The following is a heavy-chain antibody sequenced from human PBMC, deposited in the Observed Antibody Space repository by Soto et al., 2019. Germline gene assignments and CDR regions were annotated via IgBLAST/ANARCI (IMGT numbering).Heavy chain of an antibody. Sequence: GESLKISCAASGFTFSSYAMSWVRQAPGKGLEWVSAISGSGGSTYYADSVKGRFTISRDNSKNTLYLQMNSLRAEDTAVYYCAKFYGSSSFDYWGQGTLVTVSS. CDR1: GFTFSSYA. J-gene: IGHJ4*02. V-gene: IGHV3-23*01. D-gene: IGHD6-13*01. CDR2: ISGSGGST. CDR3: AKFYGSSSFDY.